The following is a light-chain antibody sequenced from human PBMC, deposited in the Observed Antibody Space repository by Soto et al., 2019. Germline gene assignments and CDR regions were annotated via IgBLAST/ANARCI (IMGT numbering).Light chain of an antibody. V-gene: IGLV2-14*01. CDR3: SSYTSSSTWV. J-gene: IGLJ7*01. Sequence: QSALTQPASVSGSPGQSITISCSGTSSDVGGYNFVSWYQQHPGKAPKLMIYEVSYRPSGVSNRFSGSKSGNTASLTISGLQAEDEADYHCSSYTSSSTWVFGGGTQLTVL. CDR2: EVS. CDR1: SSDVGGYNF.